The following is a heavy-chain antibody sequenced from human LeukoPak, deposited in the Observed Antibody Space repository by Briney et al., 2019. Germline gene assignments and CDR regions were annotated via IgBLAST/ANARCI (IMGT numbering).Heavy chain of an antibody. D-gene: IGHD3-3*01. CDR2: ISAYNGNT. Sequence: VASVKVSCKASGYTFTSYGISWVRQAPGQGLEWMGWISAYNGNTNYAQKLQGRVTMTTDTSTSTAYMELRSLRSDDTAVYYCARGDFWSGYYKIGFFDYWGQGTLVTVSS. V-gene: IGHV1-18*01. J-gene: IGHJ4*02. CDR1: GYTFTSYG. CDR3: ARGDFWSGYYKIGFFDY.